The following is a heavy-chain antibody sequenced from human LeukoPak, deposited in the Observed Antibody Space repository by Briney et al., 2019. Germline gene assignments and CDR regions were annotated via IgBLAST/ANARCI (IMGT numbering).Heavy chain of an antibody. CDR2: ISSRSSYI. V-gene: IGHV3-21*01. Sequence: GGSLRLSCAASGFTFRTYSMNWDRQAPGKGLEWVSYISSRSSYIYYADSVKGRFTISRDNAKNSLYLQMNSLRVEDTAVYYCAREKLEGDTPEPFSHWGQGTLVTVSS. CDR1: GFTFRTYS. D-gene: IGHD1-26*01. CDR3: AREKLEGDTPEPFSH. J-gene: IGHJ4*02.